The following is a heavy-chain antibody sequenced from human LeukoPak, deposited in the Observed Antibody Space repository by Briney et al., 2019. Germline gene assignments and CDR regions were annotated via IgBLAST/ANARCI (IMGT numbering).Heavy chain of an antibody. CDR1: GITFSSYS. CDR3: ARDLTRIAVAGTGY. CDR2: ISSSSSFL. V-gene: IGHV3-21*01. Sequence: PGGSLRLSCAASGITFSSYSMNWVRQAPGQGLEWVSSISSSSSFLYYAGSVKGRFTISRDNAKNSLYLQMNSLRAEDTAVYYCARDLTRIAVAGTGYWGQGTLVTVSS. J-gene: IGHJ4*02. D-gene: IGHD6-19*01.